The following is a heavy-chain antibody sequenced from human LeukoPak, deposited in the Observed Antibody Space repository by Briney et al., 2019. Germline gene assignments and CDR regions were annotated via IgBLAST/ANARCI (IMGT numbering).Heavy chain of an antibody. V-gene: IGHV4-31*03. CDR1: GDSISSGGYY. D-gene: IGHD3-10*01. Sequence: SETLSLTCTVSGDSISSGGYYWSWIRQHPGKGLEWIGYIYYSGSTYYNPSLKSRVTISVDTSKNQFSLKLSSVTAADTAVYYCARAWFGELLFDYWGQGTLVTVSS. J-gene: IGHJ4*02. CDR3: ARAWFGELLFDY. CDR2: IYYSGST.